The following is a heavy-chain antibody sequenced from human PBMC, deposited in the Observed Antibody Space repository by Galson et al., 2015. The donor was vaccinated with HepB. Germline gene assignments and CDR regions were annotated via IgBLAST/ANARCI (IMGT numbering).Heavy chain of an antibody. CDR3: ARVRRFLEWLGDGMDV. Sequence: SVKVSCKASGGTFSSSAITWVRQAPGQGLEWMGVIIPFSGTSNYAQTFQGRVTISADESTSTAYMELSSLRSEDTAVYYCARVRRFLEWLGDGMDVRGQGTTVTVSS. D-gene: IGHD3-3*01. V-gene: IGHV1-69*13. CDR1: GGTFSSSA. CDR2: IIPFSGTS. J-gene: IGHJ6*02.